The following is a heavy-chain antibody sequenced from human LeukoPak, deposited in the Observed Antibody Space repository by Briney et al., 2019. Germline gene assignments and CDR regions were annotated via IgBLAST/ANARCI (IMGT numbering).Heavy chain of an antibody. J-gene: IGHJ4*02. CDR3: ARAVICSSTSCYEAKRGSDGYFDY. CDR1: GGSISGGGYS. D-gene: IGHD2-2*01. CDR2: IYHSGST. Sequence: PSETLSLTCAVSGGSISGGGYSWSWIRQPPGKGLEWIGYIYHSGSTYYNPSLRSRVTISVDRSKNQFSLKLSSVTAADTAVYYCARAVICSSTSCYEAKRGSDGYFDYWGQGTLVSVSS. V-gene: IGHV4-30-2*01.